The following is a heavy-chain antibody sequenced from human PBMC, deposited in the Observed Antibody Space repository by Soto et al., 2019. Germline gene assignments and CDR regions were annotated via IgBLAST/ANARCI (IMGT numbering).Heavy chain of an antibody. CDR2: INPNSGGT. CDR1: GYTFTGYY. CDR3: ARDRDFWSGYRGGAFDI. Sequence: QVRLVQSGAEVKKPGASVKVSCKASGYTFTGYYMHWVRQAPGQGLEWMGWINPNSGGTNYAQKFQGWVTMTRDTTVSTANMGLSMLVSDDTAVYYCARDRDFWSGYRGGAFDIWGRGTMVTVSS. J-gene: IGHJ3*02. V-gene: IGHV1-2*04. D-gene: IGHD3-3*01.